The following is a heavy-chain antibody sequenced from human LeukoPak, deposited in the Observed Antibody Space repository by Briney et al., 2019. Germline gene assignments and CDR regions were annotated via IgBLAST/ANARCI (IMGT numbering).Heavy chain of an antibody. V-gene: IGHV1-58*02. D-gene: IGHD5-12*01. CDR3: AAIRLGGYDPLFDY. J-gene: IGHJ4*02. Sequence: PLKGSCKASGFTFTCSAILWGRKARGQRLEWIGWIVVGSGNTNYAQKFQERATITRDMSTSTAYMELSSLRSEDTAVYYCAAIRLGGYDPLFDYWGQGTLVTVSS. CDR1: GFTFTCSA. CDR2: IVVGSGNT.